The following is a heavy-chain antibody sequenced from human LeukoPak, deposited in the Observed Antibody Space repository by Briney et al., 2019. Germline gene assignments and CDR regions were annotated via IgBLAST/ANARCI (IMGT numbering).Heavy chain of an antibody. V-gene: IGHV4-59*01. J-gene: IGHJ4*02. CDR2: IYYSGST. D-gene: IGHD3-16*02. CDR3: ARLRLGELSPMYYFDC. Sequence: PSETLSLTCTVSGGSISSYYWSWIRQPPGKGLEWIGYIYYSGSTNYNPSLKSRVTISVDTSKNQFSLKLSSVTAADTALYYCARLRLGELSPMYYFDCWGQGTLVTASS. CDR1: GGSISSYY.